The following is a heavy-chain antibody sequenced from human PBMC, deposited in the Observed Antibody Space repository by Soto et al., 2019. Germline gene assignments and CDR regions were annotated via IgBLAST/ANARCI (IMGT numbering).Heavy chain of an antibody. Sequence: GGSLRLSCVDSGVRFSGFGMHWVRQAPGKGLEWVAVISDDGSKTYYADCVKGRFVISRDNSRNILYLQMNSLRDEDTAVYHCAKGRIPASGSYRNIALWGQGTPVTVSS. CDR2: ISDDGSKT. J-gene: IGHJ4*02. D-gene: IGHD3-16*02. CDR3: AKGRIPASGSYRNIAL. CDR1: GVRFSGFG. V-gene: IGHV3-30*18.